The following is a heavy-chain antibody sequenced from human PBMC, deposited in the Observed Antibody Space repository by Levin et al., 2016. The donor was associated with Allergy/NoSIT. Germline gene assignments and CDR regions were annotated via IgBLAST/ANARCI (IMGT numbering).Heavy chain of an antibody. V-gene: IGHV3-11*06. Sequence: GESLKISCAASGFTFSDYYMSWIRQAPGKGLEWLAYISLPGYTNYAVSVKGRFTISRDNAKNSLFLQMNSLRAEDTAVYYCARDEPVVRGVMAMDVWGQGTTVTVSS. J-gene: IGHJ6*02. D-gene: IGHD3-10*02. CDR1: GFTFSDYY. CDR3: ARDEPVVRGVMAMDV. CDR2: ISLPGYT.